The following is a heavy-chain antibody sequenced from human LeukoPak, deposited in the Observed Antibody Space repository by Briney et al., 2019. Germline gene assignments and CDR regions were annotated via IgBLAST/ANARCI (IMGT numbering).Heavy chain of an antibody. CDR1: GGSISSTNW. V-gene: IGHV4-4*02. J-gene: IGHJ4*02. CDR3: ARGTGSAPNFDY. CDR2: IYHSGST. Sequence: SETPSLTCAVSGGSISSTNWWSWVRQPPGKGLEWIGEIYHSGSTNYNPSLKSRVTISVDKSKNQFSLKLSSVTAADTAVYYCARGTGSAPNFDYWGQGTLVTVSS. D-gene: IGHD3/OR15-3a*01.